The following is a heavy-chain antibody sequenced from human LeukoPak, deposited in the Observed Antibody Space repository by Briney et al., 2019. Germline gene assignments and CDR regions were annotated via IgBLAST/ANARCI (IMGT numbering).Heavy chain of an antibody. CDR3: ARGVRGAVAGYYFDY. D-gene: IGHD6-19*01. CDR1: GFTFSSYA. Sequence: GGSLRLSCAASGFTFSSYAMHWVRQAPGKGLEYVSAISSNGGSTYYANSVKGRFTISRDNSKNTLYLQMGSLRAEDMAVYYCARGVRGAVAGYYFDYWGQGTLVTVSS. J-gene: IGHJ4*02. CDR2: ISSNGGST. V-gene: IGHV3-64*01.